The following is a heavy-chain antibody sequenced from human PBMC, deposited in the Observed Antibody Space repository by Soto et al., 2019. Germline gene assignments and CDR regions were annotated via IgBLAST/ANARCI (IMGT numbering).Heavy chain of an antibody. D-gene: IGHD3-22*01. J-gene: IGHJ4*02. CDR1: GYTFTGYY. CDR3: ARETRPHNYYDSSGPFDY. CDR2: INPNSGGT. V-gene: IGHV1-2*04. Sequence: GASVKVSCKASGYTFTGYYMHWVRQAPGQGLEWMGWINPNSGGTNYAQKFQGWVTMTRDTSISTAYMELSRLRSDDTAVYYCARETRPHNYYDSSGPFDYWAKGPLVTVPS.